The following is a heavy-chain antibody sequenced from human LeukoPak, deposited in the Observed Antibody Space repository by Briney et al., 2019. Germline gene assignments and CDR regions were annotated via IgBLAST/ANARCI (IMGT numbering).Heavy chain of an antibody. Sequence: SETLSLTCAVYGGSFSGYYWSWIRQPPGKGLEWIGEINHSGSTNYNPSLKSRVTISVDTSKNQFSLKLSSVTAADTAVYYCARGPDVLLWFGELSPRYRGAFDIWGQGTMVTVSS. CDR3: ARGPDVLLWFGELSPRYRGAFDI. V-gene: IGHV4-34*01. D-gene: IGHD3-10*01. CDR1: GGSFSGYY. J-gene: IGHJ3*02. CDR2: INHSGST.